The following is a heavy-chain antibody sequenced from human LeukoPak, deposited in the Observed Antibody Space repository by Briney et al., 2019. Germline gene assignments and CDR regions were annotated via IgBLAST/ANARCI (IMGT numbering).Heavy chain of an antibody. D-gene: IGHD2-2*01. J-gene: IGHJ2*01. Sequence: ASVKVSCKASGYTFTSYGISWVRQAPGQGLEWRGWISAYNGNTNYAQKLQGRVTMTTDTSTSTAYMELRSLRSDGTAVYYCARGRGVVPADKPDWYFDLWGRGTLVTVSS. V-gene: IGHV1-18*01. CDR2: ISAYNGNT. CDR1: GYTFTSYG. CDR3: ARGRGVVPADKPDWYFDL.